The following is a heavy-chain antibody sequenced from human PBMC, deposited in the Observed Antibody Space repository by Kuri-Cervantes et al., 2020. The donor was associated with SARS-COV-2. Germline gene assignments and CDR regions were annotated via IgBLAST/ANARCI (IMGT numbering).Heavy chain of an antibody. Sequence: ESLKIPCAVYGGSFRGYYWGWIRQPPGKGLEWIGSIYHSGSTYYNPSLKSRVTISVDTSKNQFSLKLSPVTAADTAVYYCARHLQYCSGASCYAGFDAFDIWGQGTMVTVSS. D-gene: IGHD2-15*01. CDR3: ARHLQYCSGASCYAGFDAFDI. V-gene: IGHV4-38-2*01. CDR2: IYHSGST. CDR1: GGSFRGYY. J-gene: IGHJ3*02.